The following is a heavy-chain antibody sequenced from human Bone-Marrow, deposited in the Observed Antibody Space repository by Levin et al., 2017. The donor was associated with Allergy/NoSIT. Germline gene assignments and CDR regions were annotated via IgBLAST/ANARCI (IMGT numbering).Heavy chain of an antibody. D-gene: IGHD2-8*01. Sequence: QTLSLACTFTGLSLSTRGMCVSWIRQPPGKALEWLARVDWDDEKFYSTSLKTRLTVSMDTSKNQVVLTMTNMEPMDTATYYCARVGYYTSGRPLEYFQQWGQGTLVTVSS. CDR1: GLSLSTRGMC. CDR3: ARVGYYTSGRPLEYFQQ. CDR2: VDWDDEK. V-gene: IGHV2-70*16. J-gene: IGHJ1*01.